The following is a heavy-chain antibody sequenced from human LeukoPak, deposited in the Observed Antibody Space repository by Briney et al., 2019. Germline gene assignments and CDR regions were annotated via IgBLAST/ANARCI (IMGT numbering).Heavy chain of an antibody. V-gene: IGHV1-2*02. CDR1: GYTFTGYY. CDR2: INPNSGGT. D-gene: IGHD3-10*01. J-gene: IGHJ6*03. Sequence: GASVKVSCKASGYTFTGYYMHWVRQAPGQGLEWMGWINPNSGGTNYAQKFQGRVTMTRDTSISTAYMELSRLRSDDTAVYYCAKGFNKAWFGAPNYYMDVWGKGTTVTISS. CDR3: AKGFNKAWFGAPNYYMDV.